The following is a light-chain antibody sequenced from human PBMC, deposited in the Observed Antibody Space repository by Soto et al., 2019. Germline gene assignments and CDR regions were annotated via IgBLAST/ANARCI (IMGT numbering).Light chain of an antibody. CDR3: TSFGGVNKLV. J-gene: IGLJ2*01. CDR1: SSDIGGYNF. Sequence: QSALTQPPSPSGSPGQPVTISCTGTSSDIGGYNFVSWYQHHPGKAPKLMIYDVSKRPSGVPDRFSGSKSGNTASLTVSGLQSEDEADYYCTSFGGVNKLVFGGGTKLTVL. CDR2: DVS. V-gene: IGLV2-8*01.